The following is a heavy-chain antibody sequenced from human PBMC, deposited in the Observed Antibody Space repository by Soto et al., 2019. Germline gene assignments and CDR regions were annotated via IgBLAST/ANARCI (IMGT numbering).Heavy chain of an antibody. CDR2: IYSGGST. CDR3: ARGNSGYDGLVYYYYYGMAV. J-gene: IGHJ6*02. D-gene: IGHD5-12*01. CDR1: GFTVSSNY. V-gene: IGHV3-53*01. Sequence: PGGALRLSCAASGFTVSSNYISWVRQAPWKGLEWVSVIYSGGSTYYADSVKGRFTISRDKSRNTLYLQMNSLRAEDTAVYYCARGNSGYDGLVYYYYYGMAVWGQGTTVTVSS.